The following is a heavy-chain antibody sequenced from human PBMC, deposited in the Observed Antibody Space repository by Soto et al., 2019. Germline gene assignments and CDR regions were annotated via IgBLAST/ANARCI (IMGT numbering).Heavy chain of an antibody. J-gene: IGHJ5*02. CDR1: GGSISSYY. V-gene: IGHV4-59*01. CDR2: IYYSGST. Sequence: QVQLQESGPGLVKPSETLSLTCTVSGGSISSYYWSWIRQPPGKGLEWIGYIYYSGSTNYNPSLKSRVTMSVDTSKNQFSLKLSSVTAADTAVYYCARDRDALGFDPWGQGTLVTVSS. CDR3: ARDRDALGFDP. D-gene: IGHD2-2*01.